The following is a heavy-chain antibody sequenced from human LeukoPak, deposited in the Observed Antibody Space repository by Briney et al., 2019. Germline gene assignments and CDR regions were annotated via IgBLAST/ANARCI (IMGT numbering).Heavy chain of an antibody. CDR1: EFSFNNFA. Sequence: PGGSLRLSCAASEFSFNNFAMYWVRQAPGKGLEWLAVISYDGSIRYYADSVKGRFTISRDNSKNTLYLQMNSLRAEDTAVYYCAKENKLTVTTNTDYYYYYYMDVWGKGTTVTVSS. J-gene: IGHJ6*03. CDR2: ISYDGSIR. D-gene: IGHD4-11*01. V-gene: IGHV3-30-3*01. CDR3: AKENKLTVTTNTDYYYYYYMDV.